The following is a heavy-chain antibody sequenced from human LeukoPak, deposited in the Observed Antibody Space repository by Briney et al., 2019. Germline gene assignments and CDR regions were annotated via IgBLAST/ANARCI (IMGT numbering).Heavy chain of an antibody. J-gene: IGHJ5*02. CDR1: GFTFSSYA. CDR2: ISGSGGST. Sequence: GGSLRPSCAASGFTFSSYAMSWVRQAPGKGLEWVSAISGSGGSTYYADSVKGRFTISRDNSKNTLYLQMNSLRAEDTAVYYCAKDRGSYSSSPNWFDPWGQGTLVTVSS. D-gene: IGHD6-13*01. CDR3: AKDRGSYSSSPNWFDP. V-gene: IGHV3-23*01.